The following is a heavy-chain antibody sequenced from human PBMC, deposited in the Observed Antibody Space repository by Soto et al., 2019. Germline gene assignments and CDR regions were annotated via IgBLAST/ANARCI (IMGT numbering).Heavy chain of an antibody. V-gene: IGHV1-3*05. Sequence: QVPLVQSGAEEKKPGASVKVSCEASGYTFSTYEMHWVRQAPGQRPEWMGWINGGNGKSKYSETLQGRVTFTRETSARPAYMELTRLTAENTAGYYCTRGGGATFTHYYYYMDVRGTGTTVTVSS. CDR1: GYTFSTYE. J-gene: IGHJ6*03. D-gene: IGHD1-26*01. CDR2: INGGNGKS. CDR3: TRGGGATFTHYYYYMDV.